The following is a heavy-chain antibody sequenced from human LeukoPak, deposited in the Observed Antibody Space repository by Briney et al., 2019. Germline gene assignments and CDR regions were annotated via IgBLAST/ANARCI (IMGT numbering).Heavy chain of an antibody. Sequence: ASVKVSCKASGYTFTSYFMRWVRQAPGQGLEWMGWINPNSGGTVYAQKFQGRVTMTMDTSITTAYMDLSSLRSDDTAVYYCARVDGSGIYYNHWGQGTLVTVSS. CDR3: ARVDGSGIYYNH. V-gene: IGHV1-2*02. CDR1: GYTFTSYF. CDR2: INPNSGGT. J-gene: IGHJ1*01. D-gene: IGHD3-10*01.